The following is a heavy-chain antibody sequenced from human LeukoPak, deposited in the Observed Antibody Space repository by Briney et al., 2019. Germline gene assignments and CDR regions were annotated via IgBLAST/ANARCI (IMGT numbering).Heavy chain of an antibody. D-gene: IGHD3-16*02. CDR2: INPSGGST. CDR3: ARDAADYVWGSYRPTNWFDP. CDR1: GYTFTSYY. Sequence: ASVKVSCKASGYTFTSYYMHWVRQAPGQGLEWMGIINPSGGSTSYAQKFQGRVTMTRDTSTSTVYMELSSLRSEDTAVYYCARDAADYVWGSYRPTNWFDPWGQGTLVTVSS. J-gene: IGHJ5*02. V-gene: IGHV1-46*01.